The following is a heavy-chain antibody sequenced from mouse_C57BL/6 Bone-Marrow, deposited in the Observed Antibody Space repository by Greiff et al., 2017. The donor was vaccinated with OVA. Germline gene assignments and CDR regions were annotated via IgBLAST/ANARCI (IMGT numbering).Heavy chain of an antibody. CDR1: GYTFTSYW. CDR2: IDPSDSET. D-gene: IGHD2-4*01. CDR3: ARGRLRRRYYYAMDY. V-gene: IGHV1-52*01. Sequence: QVQLQQPGAELVRPGSSVKLSCKASGYTFTSYWMHWVKQRPIQGLEWIGNIDPSDSETHYNQKFKDKATLTVDKSSSTAYMQLSSLTSEDSAVYYCARGRLRRRYYYAMDYWGQGTSVTVSS. J-gene: IGHJ4*01.